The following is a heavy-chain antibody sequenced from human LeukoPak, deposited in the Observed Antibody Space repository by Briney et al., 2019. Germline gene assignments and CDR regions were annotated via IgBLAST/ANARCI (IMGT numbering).Heavy chain of an antibody. CDR3: VRAVPAAILGAFDI. CDR1: GFTFSDYY. V-gene: IGHV3-11*04. CDR2: ISSGGSPI. J-gene: IGHJ3*02. D-gene: IGHD2-2*02. Sequence: GGSLRLSCAASGFTFSDYYMSWIRQAPGKGLEWVSYISSGGSPIYYADSVKGRFAISRDNAKNSLYLQMNSLRAEDTAVYYCVRAVPAAILGAFDIWGQGTMVTVSS.